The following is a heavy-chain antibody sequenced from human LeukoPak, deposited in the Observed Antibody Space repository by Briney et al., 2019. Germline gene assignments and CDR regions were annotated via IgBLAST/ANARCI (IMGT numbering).Heavy chain of an antibody. Sequence: ASVKVSCKASGYTFTSYGISWVRQAPGQGLEWMGWISAYNGNTNYAQKLQGRVTMTTDTSTSTAYMELRSLRSDDTAVYYCARVDIYYDSSGYYSSWFDPWGQGTLVTVSS. CDR3: ARVDIYYDSSGYYSSWFDP. J-gene: IGHJ5*02. CDR1: GYTFTSYG. CDR2: ISAYNGNT. D-gene: IGHD3-22*01. V-gene: IGHV1-18*01.